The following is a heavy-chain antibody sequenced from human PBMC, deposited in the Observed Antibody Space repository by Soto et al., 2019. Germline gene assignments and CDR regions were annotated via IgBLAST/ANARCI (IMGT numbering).Heavy chain of an antibody. D-gene: IGHD1-1*01. V-gene: IGHV4-61*01. Sequence: TSETLSLTCTVSGVTVSSGSYYWSWIRQPPGKGLEWIGYIYYSGSTNYNPSLKSRVTISVDTSKNQFSLKLSSVTAADTAVYYCARKEPQLTWFDPWGQGTLVTVSS. J-gene: IGHJ5*02. CDR1: GVTVSSGSYY. CDR3: ARKEPQLTWFDP. CDR2: IYYSGST.